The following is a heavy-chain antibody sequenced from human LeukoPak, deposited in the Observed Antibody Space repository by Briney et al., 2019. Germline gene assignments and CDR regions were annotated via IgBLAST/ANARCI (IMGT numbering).Heavy chain of an antibody. D-gene: IGHD3-10*01. CDR3: ASITMVRGAYAQIDD. Sequence: SETLSLTCTVSGGSISSGDYYWSWIRQPPGKGLEWIGYIYYSGSTYYNPSLRSRVAMSVDTSKNQFSLKLSSATAADTAVYYCASITMVRGAYAQIDDWGQGTLVTVSS. CDR2: IYYSGST. J-gene: IGHJ4*02. V-gene: IGHV4-30-4*01. CDR1: GGSISSGDYY.